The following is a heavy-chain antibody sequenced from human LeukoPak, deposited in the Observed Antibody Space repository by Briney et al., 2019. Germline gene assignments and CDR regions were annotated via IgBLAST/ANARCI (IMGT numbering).Heavy chain of an antibody. Sequence: SETLSLTCTVSGGSISSYYWSWIRQPPGKGLKWIGYIYYSGSTNYNPSLKSRVTISVDTSKNQFSLKLSSVTAADTAVYYCARAFLEWSHGQWFDPWGQGTLVTVSS. CDR2: IYYSGST. J-gene: IGHJ5*02. CDR3: ARAFLEWSHGQWFDP. V-gene: IGHV4-59*01. D-gene: IGHD3-3*01. CDR1: GGSISSYY.